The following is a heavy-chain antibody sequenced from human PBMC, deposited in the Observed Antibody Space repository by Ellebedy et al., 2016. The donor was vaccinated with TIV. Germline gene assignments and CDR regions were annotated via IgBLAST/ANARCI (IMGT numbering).Heavy chain of an antibody. V-gene: IGHV1-2*02. CDR3: ARDLGDWDSGSYGSFDP. D-gene: IGHD1-26*01. J-gene: IGHJ5*02. CDR2: INPNSGGT. CDR1: GYTFTGYY. Sequence: ASVKVSCXASGYTFTGYYMHWVRQAPGQGLEWMGWINPNSGGTNYAQKFQGRVTMTRDTSISTAYMELSRLRSDDTAVYYCARDLGDWDSGSYGSFDPWGQGTLVTVSS.